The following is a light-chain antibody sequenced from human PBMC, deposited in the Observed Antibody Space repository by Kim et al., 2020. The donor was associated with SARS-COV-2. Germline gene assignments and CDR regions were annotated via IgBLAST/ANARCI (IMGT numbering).Light chain of an antibody. CDR2: GAS. V-gene: IGKV1-39*01. J-gene: IGKJ4*01. CDR1: QSITNY. CDR3: QQSYSNPLT. Sequence: ASVGDRVTISCRASQSITNYLNWYQQQPGKAPRLLIYGASSLQTGVPSRFSGSGSGTDFTLIISSLEPEDFATYYCQQSYSNPLTFGGGTKVEI.